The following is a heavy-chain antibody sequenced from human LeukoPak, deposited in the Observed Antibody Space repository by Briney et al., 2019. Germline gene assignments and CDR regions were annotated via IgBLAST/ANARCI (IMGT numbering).Heavy chain of an antibody. CDR3: ARGVGATARAFDI. D-gene: IGHD1-26*01. V-gene: IGHV1-2*02. Sequence: ASVKVSCKAFGYTFTGYYMHWVRQAPGQGLEWMGWINANSGGTNYAQKFQGRVTMTRDTSISTAYLELSGLRSDDTAVYYCARGVGATARAFDIWGQGTMATVSS. J-gene: IGHJ3*02. CDR2: INANSGGT. CDR1: GYTFTGYY.